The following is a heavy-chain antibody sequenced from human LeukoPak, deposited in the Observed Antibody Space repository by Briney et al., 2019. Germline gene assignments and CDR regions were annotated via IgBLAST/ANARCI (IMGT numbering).Heavy chain of an antibody. CDR2: LYRGVSI. Sequence: GGSLRFSCAASGFIVSSNYMSWVRQAPGRGLEWVSTLYRGVSITYADSVRGRFTISRDNSKNTLYLQMNSLRAEDTAVYYCARDGYGGTSGPGYWGQGTLVTVSS. CDR1: GFIVSSNY. D-gene: IGHD4-23*01. V-gene: IGHV3-53*01. J-gene: IGHJ4*02. CDR3: ARDGYGGTSGPGY.